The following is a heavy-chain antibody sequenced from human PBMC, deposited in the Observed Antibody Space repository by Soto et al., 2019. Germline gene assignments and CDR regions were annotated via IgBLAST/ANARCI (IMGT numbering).Heavy chain of an antibody. CDR3: ARQRSGWTDAFDI. Sequence: GEALKVSGKGSGYSFTSYWIGWVRQMPGKGLEWMGIIYPGDSDTRYSPSFQGQVTISADKSISTAYLQWSSLKASDTAMYYCARQRSGWTDAFDIWGQGTMVTVSS. CDR1: GYSFTSYW. J-gene: IGHJ3*02. D-gene: IGHD6-19*01. CDR2: IYPGDSDT. V-gene: IGHV5-51*01.